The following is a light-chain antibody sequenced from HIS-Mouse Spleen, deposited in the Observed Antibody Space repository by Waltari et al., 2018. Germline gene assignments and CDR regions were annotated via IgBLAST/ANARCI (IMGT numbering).Light chain of an antibody. J-gene: IGKJ1*01. CDR1: QSISSY. Sequence: IQMTQSPSSLSASVGDRVTITCRASQSISSYLNWYQQKPGKAPKLLIYAASSLQSGGPSRFSGSGSGTDFTLTISSLQPEDFATYYCQQSYSTPPWTFGQGTKVEIK. V-gene: IGKV1-39*01. CDR2: AAS. CDR3: QQSYSTPPWT.